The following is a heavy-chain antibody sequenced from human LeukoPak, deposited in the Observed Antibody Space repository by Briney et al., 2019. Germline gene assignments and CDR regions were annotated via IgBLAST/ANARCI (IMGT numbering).Heavy chain of an antibody. D-gene: IGHD4-11*01. Sequence: PGGSLRLSCAASGFTFTSYAMSWVRQAPGKGLEWVSAISAAGLRTHYSDSVKGRFTISRDNSKNTLFLQMKSLRAADTAVYYCAKGLTTFDYWGQGTLVSLSS. V-gene: IGHV3-23*01. CDR1: GFTFTSYA. CDR2: ISAAGLRT. CDR3: AKGLTTFDY. J-gene: IGHJ4*02.